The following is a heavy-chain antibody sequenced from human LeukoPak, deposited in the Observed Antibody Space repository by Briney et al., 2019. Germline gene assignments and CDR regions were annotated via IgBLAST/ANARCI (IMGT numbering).Heavy chain of an antibody. CDR1: GFTFSSYA. J-gene: IGHJ6*02. Sequence: GGSLRLTCAASGFTFSSYAMSWVRQAPGKGLEWVSATSGSGGSTYYADSVKGRFTISRDNSKNTLYLQMNSLRAEDTAVYYCALVGATKAANYYYGMDVWGQGTTVTVSS. D-gene: IGHD1-26*01. CDR3: ALVGATKAANYYYGMDV. V-gene: IGHV3-23*01. CDR2: TSGSGGST.